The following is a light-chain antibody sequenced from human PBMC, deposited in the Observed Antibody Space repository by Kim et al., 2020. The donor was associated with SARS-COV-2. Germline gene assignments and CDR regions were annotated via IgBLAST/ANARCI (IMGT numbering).Light chain of an antibody. J-gene: IGLJ2*01. CDR1: SLRSYY. V-gene: IGLV3-19*01. Sequence: SSELTQDPAVSVALGQTVRITCQGDSLRSYYAIWYQHKPGQAPILVIYGKNNRPSGIPDRFSGSSSGNTASLTITGTQAGDEADYYCNSVDSNDNVVFGG. CDR2: GKN. CDR3: NSVDSNDNVV.